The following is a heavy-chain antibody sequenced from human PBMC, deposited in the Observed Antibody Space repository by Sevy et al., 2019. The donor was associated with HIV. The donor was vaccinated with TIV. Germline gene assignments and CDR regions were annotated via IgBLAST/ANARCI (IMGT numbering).Heavy chain of an antibody. D-gene: IGHD5-12*01. J-gene: IGHJ6*03. V-gene: IGHV1-69*13. CDR1: GGTLSRYA. Sequence: ASVKVSCKTSGGTLSRYAISWVRQAPGQGLEWMGGIVPVFVTPNYAQKFQGRVNITADESTNTAYMELTSLRSEDTAVYYCARGTSGYDFGDYYYYMDVWGKRTTVTVSS. CDR2: IVPVFVTP. CDR3: ARGTSGYDFGDYYYYMDV.